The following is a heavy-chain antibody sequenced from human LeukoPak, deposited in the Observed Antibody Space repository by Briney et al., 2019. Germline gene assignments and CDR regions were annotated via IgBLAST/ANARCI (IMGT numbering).Heavy chain of an antibody. CDR1: GFTFDDYA. Sequence: PGRSLRLSCAASGFTFDDYAMHWVRQAPGKGLEWVSGISWNSGSIGYADSVKGRFTISRDNAKNSLYLQMNSLRAEDMALYYCAKDKLRFLNGYMDVWGKGTTVTVSS. J-gene: IGHJ6*03. CDR2: ISWNSGSI. V-gene: IGHV3-9*03. CDR3: AKDKLRFLNGYMDV. D-gene: IGHD3-3*01.